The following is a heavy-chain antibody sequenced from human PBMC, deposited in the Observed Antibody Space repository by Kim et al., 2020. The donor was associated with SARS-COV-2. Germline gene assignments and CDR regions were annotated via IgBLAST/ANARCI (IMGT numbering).Heavy chain of an antibody. V-gene: IGHV3-21*01. CDR3: ARSHDYGDYEGRDDAFDV. Sequence: GGSLRLSCAVSGFTFSIYSMHWVRQAPGKGLEWVSSISSRSSDTYHADSVKGRFTISRDNAKNSLYLQMSSLRAEDTAVYYCARSHDYGDYEGRDDAFDVWGQGTMVTVSS. CDR2: ISSRSSDT. D-gene: IGHD4-17*01. CDR1: GFTFSIYS. J-gene: IGHJ3*01.